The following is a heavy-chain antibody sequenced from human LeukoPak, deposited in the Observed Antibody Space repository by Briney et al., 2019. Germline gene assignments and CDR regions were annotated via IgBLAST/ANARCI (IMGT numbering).Heavy chain of an antibody. CDR3: ARAMACTGNTCRNNWFDP. CDR1: GFTFSSYS. Sequence: GGSLRLSCAASGFTFSSYSMNWVRQAPGKGLEWVSSISSSSSYIYYADSVKGRFTISRDNAKNSPYLQMNSLRAEDTAVYYCARAMACTGNTCRNNWFDPWGQGTLVTVSS. V-gene: IGHV3-21*01. J-gene: IGHJ5*02. CDR2: ISSSSSYI. D-gene: IGHD2-8*02.